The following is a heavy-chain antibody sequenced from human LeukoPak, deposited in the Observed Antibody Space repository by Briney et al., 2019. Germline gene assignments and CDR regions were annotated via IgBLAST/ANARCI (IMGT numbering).Heavy chain of an antibody. CDR2: INPNSGGT. V-gene: IGHV1-2*02. D-gene: IGHD5-12*01. CDR3: ARIWVATNGNWFDP. CDR1: GYTFTGYY. J-gene: IGHJ5*02. Sequence: ASVKVSCKASGYTFTGYYMHWVRQAPGQGLEWMGWINPNSGGTNYAQKFQGRVTMTRDTSISTAYMELSRLRSDDTAVYYCARIWVATNGNWFDPWGQGTLVTVSS.